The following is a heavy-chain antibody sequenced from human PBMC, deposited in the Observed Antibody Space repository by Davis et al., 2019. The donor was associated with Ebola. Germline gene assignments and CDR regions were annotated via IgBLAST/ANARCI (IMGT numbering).Heavy chain of an antibody. CDR3: ARARVEISYWFDP. D-gene: IGHD3-16*02. CDR1: GGSISSGDYF. Sequence: MPSETLSLTCTVSGGSISSGDYFWSWIRQPPGKGLEWIGYIYYSGSTYYNPSLKSRVTISVDTSKNQFSLKLSSVTAADTAVYYCARARVEISYWFDPWGQGTLVTVSS. V-gene: IGHV4-30-4*01. CDR2: IYYSGST. J-gene: IGHJ5*02.